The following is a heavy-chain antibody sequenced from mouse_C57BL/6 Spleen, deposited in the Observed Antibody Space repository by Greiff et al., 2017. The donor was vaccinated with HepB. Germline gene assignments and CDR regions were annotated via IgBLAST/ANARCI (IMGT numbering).Heavy chain of an antibody. CDR3: ARGRYDYDGDYFDY. V-gene: IGHV5-9*01. J-gene: IGHJ2*01. Sequence: EVKLVESGGGLVKPGGSLKLSCAASGFPFSSYTMSLFRQTPEQRLDWVATISGGGGNTYYPDSVKGRFTISRDNAKNTLYLQLSRLRSEDTDLYYCARGRYDYDGDYFDYWGQGTTLTVSS. CDR2: ISGGGGNT. D-gene: IGHD2-4*01. CDR1: GFPFSSYT.